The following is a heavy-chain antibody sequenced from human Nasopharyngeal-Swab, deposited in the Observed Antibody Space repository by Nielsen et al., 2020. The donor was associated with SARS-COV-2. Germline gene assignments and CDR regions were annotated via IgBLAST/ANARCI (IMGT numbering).Heavy chain of an antibody. Sequence: ASVKVSCTASGYTFIDYYIYWVRQAPGQGLEWMGWINPNTGGTNYAQKFQGRVTMTRDTPISPAYMDLSRLRSDDTAVYYRARGGTYYFDYWGQGTLVTGSS. CDR1: GYTFIDYY. CDR2: INPNTGGT. V-gene: IGHV1-2*02. J-gene: IGHJ4*02. CDR3: ARGGTYYFDY. D-gene: IGHD1-26*01.